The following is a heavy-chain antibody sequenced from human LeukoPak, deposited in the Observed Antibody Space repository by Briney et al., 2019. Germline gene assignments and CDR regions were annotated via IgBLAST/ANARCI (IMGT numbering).Heavy chain of an antibody. CDR3: ARGARYSGSYYDY. V-gene: IGHV3-11*05. CDR1: GFIFSDYY. Sequence: KPGGSLRLSCAASGFIFSDYYMNWIRQAPGKGLEWVSYISGSSSYTNYADSVKGRFTISRDNAKNSLYLQMNSLRAEDTAVYYCARGARYSGSYYDYWGQGTLVTVSS. J-gene: IGHJ4*02. D-gene: IGHD1-26*01. CDR2: ISGSSSYT.